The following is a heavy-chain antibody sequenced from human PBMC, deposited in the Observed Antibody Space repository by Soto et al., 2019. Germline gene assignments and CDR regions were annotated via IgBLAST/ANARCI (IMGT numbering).Heavy chain of an antibody. CDR2: INSDGSST. Sequence: EVQLVESGGGLVQPGGSLRLSCAVSGFTFSNYWMHWCRQAPGKGLVWVSGINSDGSSTRYADSVKGRFTISRDNAKNTLYLQMNSLRAEDTAMYYCARGGPPDYWGQGTLVTVSS. V-gene: IGHV3-74*01. CDR1: GFTFSNYW. J-gene: IGHJ4*02. CDR3: ARGGPPDY.